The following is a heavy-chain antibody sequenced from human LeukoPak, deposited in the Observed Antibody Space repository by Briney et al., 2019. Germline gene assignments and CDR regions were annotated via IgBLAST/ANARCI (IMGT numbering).Heavy chain of an antibody. CDR3: ARGSNYYGSGNYYAFDP. Sequence: GASVKVSCKASGGTFSSYAISWVRQAPGQGLEWMGGIIPIFGTANYAQKFQGRVTITTDESTSTAYMELSSLRSEDTAVYYCARGSNYYGSGNYYAFDPWGQGTLVTVSS. V-gene: IGHV1-69*05. CDR2: IIPIFGTA. D-gene: IGHD3-10*01. J-gene: IGHJ5*02. CDR1: GGTFSSYA.